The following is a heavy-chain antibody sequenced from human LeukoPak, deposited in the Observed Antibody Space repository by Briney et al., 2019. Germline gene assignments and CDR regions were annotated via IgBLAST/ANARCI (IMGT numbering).Heavy chain of an antibody. J-gene: IGHJ4*02. CDR3: ARGPPGDYYFDY. V-gene: IGHV4-34*01. Sequence: SETLSLTCAVYGGSFSGYYWSWIRQPPGKGLEWIGEINHSGSTNYNPSLKSRVTISVVTSKNQFSLKLSSVTAADTAVYYCARGPPGDYYFDYWGQGTLVTVSS. CDR2: INHSGST. D-gene: IGHD3-10*01. CDR1: GGSFSGYY.